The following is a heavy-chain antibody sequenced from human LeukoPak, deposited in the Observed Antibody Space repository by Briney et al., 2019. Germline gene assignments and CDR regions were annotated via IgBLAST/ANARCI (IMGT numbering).Heavy chain of an antibody. D-gene: IGHD3-22*01. V-gene: IGHV3-7*01. Sequence: GGSLRLSCAASGFTFSNYWMSWVRQAPGKGLEWVANIQREGSEKYYVDSVKGRFTISRDNAKKSLYLQMNSLRVEDTAVYYCARDRYDSIWGQGTLVTVSS. J-gene: IGHJ4*02. CDR2: IQREGSEK. CDR1: GFTFSNYW. CDR3: ARDRYDSI.